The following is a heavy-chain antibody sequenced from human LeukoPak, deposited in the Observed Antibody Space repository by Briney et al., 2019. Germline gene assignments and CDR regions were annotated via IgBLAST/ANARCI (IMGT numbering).Heavy chain of an antibody. CDR3: ARDREMATSYDAFDI. CDR2: IYYSEST. CDR1: GGSISISSYY. D-gene: IGHD5-24*01. Sequence: PSETLSLTCTVSGGSISISSYYWGWIRQPPGKGLEWIGSIYYSESTYYNPSLKSRVTISVNTSKNQFSLKLSSVTAADTAVYYCARDREMATSYDAFDIWGQGTMVTVSS. V-gene: IGHV4-39*02. J-gene: IGHJ3*02.